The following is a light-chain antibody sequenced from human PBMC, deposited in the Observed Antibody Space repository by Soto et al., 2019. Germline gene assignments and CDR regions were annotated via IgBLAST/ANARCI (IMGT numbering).Light chain of an antibody. V-gene: IGLV1-47*02. J-gene: IGLJ3*02. CDR2: SDN. Sequence: QAVVTQPPSASATPGQRVTISCSGSSSNIGSNYVYWYQHLPGTAPKLLIFSDNQRPSGVADRFSGSKSGPSASLAISGLRSEDEADYYCAAWDDRLSGWLFGGGTQLTVL. CDR3: AAWDDRLSGWL. CDR1: SSNIGSNY.